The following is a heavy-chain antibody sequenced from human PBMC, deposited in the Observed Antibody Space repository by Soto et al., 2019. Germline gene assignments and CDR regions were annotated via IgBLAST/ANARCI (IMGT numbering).Heavy chain of an antibody. Sequence: ESGGGVVQPGRSLRLSCAASGFAFSTYAMHWVRQAPGEGLEWVAVIWYDGSERYYLDSVKGRFTISRDNSKSTRYLQMDSLRAEDTAVYFCATSRPPDPHGFDSWGQGTLVIVSS. J-gene: IGHJ4*02. CDR2: IWYDGSER. V-gene: IGHV3-33*01. CDR3: ATSRPPDPHGFDS. CDR1: GFAFSTYA.